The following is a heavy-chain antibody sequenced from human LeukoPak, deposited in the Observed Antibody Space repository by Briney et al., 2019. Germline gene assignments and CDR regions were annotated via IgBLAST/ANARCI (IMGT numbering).Heavy chain of an antibody. J-gene: IGHJ4*02. CDR1: GGTFSSYA. V-gene: IGHV1-69*05. CDR3: ARDRYSYGYFDY. CDR2: IIPIFGTA. Sequence: GASVKVSCKASGGTFSSYAISWVRQAPGQGLEWMGRIIPIFGTANYAQKFQGRVTITTDESTSTAYMELSSLRSEGTAVYYCARDRYSYGYFDYWGQGTLVTVSS. D-gene: IGHD5-18*01.